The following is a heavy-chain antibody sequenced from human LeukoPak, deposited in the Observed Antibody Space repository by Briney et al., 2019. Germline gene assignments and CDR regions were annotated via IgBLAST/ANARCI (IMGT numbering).Heavy chain of an antibody. CDR1: GGSISSSSYY. Sequence: SETLSLTCTVSGGSISSSSYYWGWIRQPPGKGLEWIGSIYTSGSTNYNPSLKSRVTMSVDTSKNQFSLKLSSVTAADTAVYYCARESAAAAEGALYYYYYGMDVWGQGTTVTVSS. D-gene: IGHD6-13*01. CDR3: ARESAAAAEGALYYYYYGMDV. V-gene: IGHV4-39*07. CDR2: IYTSGST. J-gene: IGHJ6*02.